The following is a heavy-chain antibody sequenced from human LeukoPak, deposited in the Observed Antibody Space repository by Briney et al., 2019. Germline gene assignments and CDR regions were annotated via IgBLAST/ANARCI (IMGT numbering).Heavy chain of an antibody. J-gene: IGHJ6*04. CDR2: ISSSSNYI. CDR3: SGYYGMDV. V-gene: IGHV3-21*01. Sequence: SGGSLRLSCAASGFTFSSYSMNWVRQAPGKGLEWVSSISSSSNYIYYADSVKGRFTTSRDNAKNSLYLQMNSLRAEDTAVYYCSGYYGMDVWGKGTTVTVSS. CDR1: GFTFSSYS.